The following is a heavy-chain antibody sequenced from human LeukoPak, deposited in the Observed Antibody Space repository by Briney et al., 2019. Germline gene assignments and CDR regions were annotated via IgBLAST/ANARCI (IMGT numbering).Heavy chain of an antibody. J-gene: IGHJ4*02. V-gene: IGHV3-73*01. CDR3: DRPSSGFHF. CDR2: IRTKVDSYAT. Sequence: GGSLRLTCAASGCIFSDFAMHWVRQASGKGLEWVGRIRTKVDSYATTYAASVKGRFTVSRDDSKNTAYLEMNSLKSEDTAVYYCDRPSSGFHFWGQGTLVTVSS. D-gene: IGHD3-22*01. CDR1: GCIFSDFA.